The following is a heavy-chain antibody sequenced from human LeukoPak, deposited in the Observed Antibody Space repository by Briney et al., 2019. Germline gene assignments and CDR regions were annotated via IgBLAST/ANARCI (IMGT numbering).Heavy chain of an antibody. Sequence: GGSLRLSCAASGFTFSSYAMSWVRQAPGKGLEWVSVISGSGDYTYFADSVKGRFTIARDNSKNTVYLQMNSLRAEDTAVYYCAKDLSIAARPCFDYWGQGTLVTVSS. V-gene: IGHV3-23*01. CDR2: ISGSGDYT. D-gene: IGHD6-6*01. J-gene: IGHJ4*02. CDR1: GFTFSSYA. CDR3: AKDLSIAARPCFDY.